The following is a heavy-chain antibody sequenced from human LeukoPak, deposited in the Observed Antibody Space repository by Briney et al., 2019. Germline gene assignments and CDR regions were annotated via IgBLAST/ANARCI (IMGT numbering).Heavy chain of an antibody. J-gene: IGHJ6*03. Sequence: GGSLRLSCAASGFTFSSYAMSWVRQAPGKGLEWVSAISGSGGSTYYADSVKGRFTISRDNSKNMLYLQMNSLRAEDTAVYYCARLMWELPPHYYYMDVWGKGTTVTISS. V-gene: IGHV3-23*01. CDR2: ISGSGGST. CDR3: ARLMWELPPHYYYMDV. CDR1: GFTFSSYA. D-gene: IGHD1-26*01.